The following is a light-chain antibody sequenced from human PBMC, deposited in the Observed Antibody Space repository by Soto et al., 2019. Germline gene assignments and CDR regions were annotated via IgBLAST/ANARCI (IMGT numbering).Light chain of an antibody. CDR1: QSVSSNY. V-gene: IGKV3-20*01. CDR3: QQYRGSPPT. CDR2: GAS. J-gene: IGKJ1*01. Sequence: EIVLTQSPGTLSSSPGERATLSCRASQSVSSNYLAWYQRKPGQAPRLLIYGASNRATDIPYRFIGSGSGTDFTLTITRLEPDDFAIYYCQQYRGSPPTFGQGTKVEIK.